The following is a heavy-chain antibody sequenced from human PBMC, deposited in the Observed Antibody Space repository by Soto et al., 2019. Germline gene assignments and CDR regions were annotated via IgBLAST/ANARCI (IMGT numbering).Heavy chain of an antibody. CDR2: INSDGTIT. V-gene: IGHV3-74*03. J-gene: IGHJ1*01. D-gene: IGHD3-16*01. CDR3: EFKPTTYSYDSLSFQH. CDR1: EFSFSNYW. Sequence: GGSLRLSCAAPEFSFSNYWMHWVRQAPGKGLVWVSRINSDGTITTYAESVKGRFTISRDNVKNMLYLEMNNLGAEDTAVYYCEFKPTTYSYDSLSFQHWGMGTLVTVSS.